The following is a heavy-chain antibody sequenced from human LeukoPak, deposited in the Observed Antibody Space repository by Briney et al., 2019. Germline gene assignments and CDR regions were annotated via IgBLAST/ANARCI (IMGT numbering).Heavy chain of an antibody. V-gene: IGHV4-61*01. J-gene: IGHJ4*02. CDR2: IYYSGST. CDR3: ARGSGEVGTAIPPHYFDY. CDR1: GGSVSSGSYY. D-gene: IGHD2-21*02. Sequence: SETLSLTCTVSGGSVSSGSYYWSWIRQPPGKGLEWIGYIYYSGSTNYNPSLKSRVTISVDTSKNQFSLKLSSVTAADTAVYYCARGSGEVGTAIPPHYFDYWGQGTLVTVSS.